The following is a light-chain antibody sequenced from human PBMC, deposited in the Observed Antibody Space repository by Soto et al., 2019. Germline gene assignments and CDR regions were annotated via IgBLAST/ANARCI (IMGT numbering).Light chain of an antibody. CDR2: ETS. CDR1: QSVSNY. CDR3: QQRNNWRDT. V-gene: IGKV3-11*01. J-gene: IGKJ5*01. Sequence: EIVLTQSPATLSLCPGERATLSCRASQSVSNYLSRYQQKPGLAPRLLMYETSRRATGIPARFSGSGSGTDFTLTISSLEPEDFAVYYCQQRNNWRDTFGQGTRLEIK.